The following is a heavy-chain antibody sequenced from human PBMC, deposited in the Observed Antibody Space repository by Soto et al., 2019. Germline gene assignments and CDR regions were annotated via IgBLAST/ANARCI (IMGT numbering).Heavy chain of an antibody. D-gene: IGHD5-12*01. Sequence: GGSLRLSCAASGFTFSSYCMHWVRQAPGKGLEWVAVIWYDGSNKYYADSVKGRFTISRDNSKNTLYLQMNSLRAEDTAVYYCAREYSGYDFSVTMPNYYGMDVWGQGTTVTVSS. V-gene: IGHV3-33*01. J-gene: IGHJ6*02. CDR2: IWYDGSNK. CDR3: AREYSGYDFSVTMPNYYGMDV. CDR1: GFTFSSYC.